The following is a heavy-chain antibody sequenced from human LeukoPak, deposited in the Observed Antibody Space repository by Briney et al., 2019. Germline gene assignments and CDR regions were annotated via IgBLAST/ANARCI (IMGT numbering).Heavy chain of an antibody. Sequence: SETLSLTCTVSGGSISSYYWSWIRQPPGKGLEWIGCIYYSGSTNYNPSLKSRVTISVDTSKNQFSLKLSSVTAADTAVYYCASFPGYSYGPTGDYWGQGTLVTVSS. D-gene: IGHD5-18*01. CDR2: IYYSGST. J-gene: IGHJ4*02. CDR3: ASFPGYSYGPTGDY. V-gene: IGHV4-59*01. CDR1: GGSISSYY.